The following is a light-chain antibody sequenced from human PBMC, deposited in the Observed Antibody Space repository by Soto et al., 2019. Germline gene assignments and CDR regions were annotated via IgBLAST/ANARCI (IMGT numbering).Light chain of an antibody. CDR1: SSDVGGYNY. Sequence: QSALTQPASVSGSPGQSITISCTGTSSDVGGYNYVSWYQQHPGKAPKLMIYDVSNRPSGVSNRFSGSKSGNTASLTISGLQADDESHYYSSSYTSSSTLYVVFGGGTKLAVL. CDR3: SSYTSSSTLYVV. J-gene: IGLJ2*01. V-gene: IGLV2-14*01. CDR2: DVS.